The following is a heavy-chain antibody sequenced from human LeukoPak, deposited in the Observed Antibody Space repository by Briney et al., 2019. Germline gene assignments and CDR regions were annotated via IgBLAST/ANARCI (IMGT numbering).Heavy chain of an antibody. Sequence: SETLSLTCTVSGYSISSGYYWGWIRQPPGKGLEWIGSIYHSGSTYYNPSLKSRVTISVDTSKNQFSLKLSSVTAADTAVYYCARITMVHNIDYWGQGTLVTVSS. CDR3: ARITMVHNIDY. V-gene: IGHV4-38-2*02. J-gene: IGHJ4*02. CDR2: IYHSGST. D-gene: IGHD3-10*01. CDR1: GYSISSGYY.